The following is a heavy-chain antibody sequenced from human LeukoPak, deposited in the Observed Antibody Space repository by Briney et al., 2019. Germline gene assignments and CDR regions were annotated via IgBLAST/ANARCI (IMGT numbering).Heavy chain of an antibody. CDR2: IRYDGSNK. CDR3: AKDDSGSYYPYYYYMDV. J-gene: IGHJ6*03. D-gene: IGHD1-26*01. V-gene: IGHV3-30*02. CDR1: GFTFSSYG. Sequence: GGSLRLSCAASGFTFSSYGMHWVRQAPGKRLEWVAFIRYDGSNKYYADSVKGRFTISRDNSKNTLYLQMNSRRAEDTAVYYCAKDDSGSYYPYYYYMDVWGKGTTVTISS.